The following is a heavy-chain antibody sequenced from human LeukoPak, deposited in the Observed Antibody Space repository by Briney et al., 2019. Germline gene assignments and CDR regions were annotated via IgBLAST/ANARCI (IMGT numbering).Heavy chain of an antibody. CDR3: ARDNWNYYYMDV. V-gene: IGHV3-21*01. CDR2: ISSSSSYI. Sequence: PGGSLRLSCAASGFTFSSYSMNWVRQAPGKGLEWVSSISSSSSYIYYADSVKGRFTISRDNAKNSLYLQMNGLRAEDTAVYYCARDNWNYYYMDVWGKGTTVTVSS. CDR1: GFTFSSYS. D-gene: IGHD1-20*01. J-gene: IGHJ6*03.